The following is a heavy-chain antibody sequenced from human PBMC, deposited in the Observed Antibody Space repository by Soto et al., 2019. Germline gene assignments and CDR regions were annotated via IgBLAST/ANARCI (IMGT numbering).Heavy chain of an antibody. CDR2: INVYNGNK. Sequence: QVQLVQSGAEVKKPGASVKVSCKTSGYTFTSYSISWVRQAPGQGLEWMGWINVYNGNKKYAQNLQGRVTMTTDTATNPAYMELRSLRSDDTAVYYCARDLAVGWFDPWGQGTLVT. J-gene: IGHJ5*02. CDR3: ARDLAVGWFDP. V-gene: IGHV1-18*01. D-gene: IGHD3-16*01. CDR1: GYTFTSYS.